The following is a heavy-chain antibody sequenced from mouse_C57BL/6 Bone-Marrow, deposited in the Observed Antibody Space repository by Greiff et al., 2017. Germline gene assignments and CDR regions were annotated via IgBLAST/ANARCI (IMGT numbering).Heavy chain of an antibody. V-gene: IGHV1-50*01. CDR1: GYTFTSYW. CDR3: ARSRLLLRGVSY. J-gene: IGHJ2*01. CDR2: IDPSDSYT. Sequence: QVQLQQPGAELVKPGASVKLSCKASGYTFTSYWMQWVKQRPGQGLEWIGEIDPSDSYTNYNQKFKGKATLTVDTSSSTAYMQLSSLTSEDSAVYYCARSRLLLRGVSYWGQGTTLTVSS. D-gene: IGHD1-1*01.